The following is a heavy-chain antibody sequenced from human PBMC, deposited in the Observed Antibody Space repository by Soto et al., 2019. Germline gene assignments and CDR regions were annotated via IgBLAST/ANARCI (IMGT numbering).Heavy chain of an antibody. CDR2: IIPIFGTA. CDR1: GGTFSSYA. D-gene: IGHD2-15*01. CDR3: ASHYCSGGSCYANWFDP. V-gene: IGHV1-69*06. J-gene: IGHJ5*02. Sequence: EASVKVSCKASGGTFSSYAISWVRQAPGQGLEWMGGIIPIFGTANYAQKSQGRVTITADKSTSTAYMELSSLRSEDTAVYYCASHYCSGGSCYANWFDPWGQGTLVTVSS.